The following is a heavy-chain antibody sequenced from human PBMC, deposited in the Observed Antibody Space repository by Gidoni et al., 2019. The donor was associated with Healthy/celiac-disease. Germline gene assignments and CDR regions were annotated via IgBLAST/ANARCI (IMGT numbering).Heavy chain of an antibody. D-gene: IGHD6-19*01. V-gene: IGHV4-61*02. CDR1: GCSISSGSYY. J-gene: IGHJ5*02. CDR2: IHTSGST. CDR3: ARGGGQWSPGGSWFDP. Sequence: QVQLQESGPGLVKPSQTLSLTCTVSGCSISSGSYYWSWIRQPAGKGLEWIGRIHTSGSTNYNPSLKSRVTISVDTSKNQFSLKLSSVTAADTAVYYCARGGGQWSPGGSWFDPWGQGTLVTVSS.